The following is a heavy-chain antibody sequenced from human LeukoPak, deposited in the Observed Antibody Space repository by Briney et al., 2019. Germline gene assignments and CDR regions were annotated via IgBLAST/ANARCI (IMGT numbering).Heavy chain of an antibody. V-gene: IGHV4-31*03. CDR2: IYYSGST. D-gene: IGHD2-15*01. J-gene: IGHJ3*02. CDR3: ARYCSGGSCYTTSGAFDI. CDR1: GGSISSGGYY. Sequence: SETLSLTCTVSGGSISSGGYYWSWIRQHPGKGLEWIGYIYYSGSTYYNPSLKSRVTISVDTSKNQFSLKLSSVTDADTAVYYCARYCSGGSCYTTSGAFDIWGQGTMVTVSS.